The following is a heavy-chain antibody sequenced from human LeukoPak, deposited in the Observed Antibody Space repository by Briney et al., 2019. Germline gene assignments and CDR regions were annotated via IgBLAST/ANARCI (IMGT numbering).Heavy chain of an antibody. V-gene: IGHV3-23*01. CDR2: ISGSGGST. CDR1: GFTFSSYA. Sequence: QSGGSLRLSCAASGFTFSSYAMSWVRQAPGKGLEWVSAISGSGGSTYYADSVKGRFTISRDNSKNTLYLQMNSLRAEDTAVYYCATSPDYYYYYMDVWGKGTTVTISS. CDR3: ATSPDYYYYYMDV. J-gene: IGHJ6*03.